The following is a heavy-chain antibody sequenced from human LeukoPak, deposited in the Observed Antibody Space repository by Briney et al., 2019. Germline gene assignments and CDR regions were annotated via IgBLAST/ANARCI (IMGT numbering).Heavy chain of an antibody. CDR2: IYYSGST. J-gene: IGHJ4*02. CDR1: GGSISSSSYY. Sequence: PSETLSLTCTVSGGSISSSSYYWGWIRQPPGKELEWIGSIYYSGSTYYNPSLKSRVTISVDTSKNQFSLKLSSVTAADTAVYYCARLADFYFDYWGQGTLVTVSS. V-gene: IGHV4-39*01. CDR3: ARLADFYFDY. D-gene: IGHD3-3*01.